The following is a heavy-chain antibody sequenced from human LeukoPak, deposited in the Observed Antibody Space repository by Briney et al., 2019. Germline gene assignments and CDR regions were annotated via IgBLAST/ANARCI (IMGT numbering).Heavy chain of an antibody. J-gene: IGHJ3*02. CDR1: GFTFSSYG. D-gene: IGHD3-22*01. V-gene: IGHV3-30*02. Sequence: GGSLRLSCAASGFTFSSYGMHWVRQAPGKGLEWVAFIRYDGSNKYYADSVKGRFTISRDNSKNTLYLQMNSLRAEDTAVYYCAKRHDRAPHDAFDIWGQGTMVTVSS. CDR3: AKRHDRAPHDAFDI. CDR2: IRYDGSNK.